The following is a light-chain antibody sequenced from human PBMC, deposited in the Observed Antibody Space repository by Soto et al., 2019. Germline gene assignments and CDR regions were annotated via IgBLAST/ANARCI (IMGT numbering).Light chain of an antibody. J-gene: IGKJ1*01. Sequence: DIVMTQSPDSLAVSLGERATINCKSSQSIFYSSNNKNYLAWYQQKPGQPPKLLIYWASTRESGVPDRFSGSGSGTDFTLTISSLQAEDVAVYYCQQHSSAPPTFGQGTKVEIK. CDR1: QSIFYSSNNKNY. CDR3: QQHSSAPPT. V-gene: IGKV4-1*01. CDR2: WAS.